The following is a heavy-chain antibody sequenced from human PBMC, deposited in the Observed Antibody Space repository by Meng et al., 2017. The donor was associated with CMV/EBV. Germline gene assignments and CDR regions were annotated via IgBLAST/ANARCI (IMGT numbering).Heavy chain of an antibody. Sequence: GSLRLSCAVYGGSFSGYYWSWIRQPPGKGLEWIGEINHSGSTNYNPSLKSRVTISVDTSKNQFSLKLSSVTAADTAVYYCAREYCSSTSCYSDAFDIWGQGTMVIVSS. CDR2: INHSGST. V-gene: IGHV4-34*01. J-gene: IGHJ3*02. CDR1: GGSFSGYY. D-gene: IGHD2-2*01. CDR3: AREYCSSTSCYSDAFDI.